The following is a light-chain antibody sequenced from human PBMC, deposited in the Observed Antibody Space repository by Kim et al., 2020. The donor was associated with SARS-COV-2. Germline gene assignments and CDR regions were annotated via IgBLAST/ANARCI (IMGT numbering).Light chain of an antibody. CDR3: MRDTNPYT. CDR2: KVS. CDR1: QSLVSSNGNTY. V-gene: IGKV2-30*01. Sequence: DVVMTQSPLSLPVTLGQPASISCRSSQSLVSSNGNTYLNWFHQRPGQSPRRLIYKVSNRDSGVPDRFSGSGSGTDFTLKISRVEAEDVGVYYCMRDTNPYTFGQGTKLEI. J-gene: IGKJ2*01.